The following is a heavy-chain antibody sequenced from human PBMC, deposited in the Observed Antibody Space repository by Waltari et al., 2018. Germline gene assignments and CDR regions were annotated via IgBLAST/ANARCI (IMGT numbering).Heavy chain of an antibody. CDR1: GGSFSGYS. J-gene: IGHJ3*01. CDR3: ASGLYGGSDWFRDMR. Sequence: QVQLQQWGAGLLKPSETLSLTCAVYGGSFSGYSWSWIRQPPGKGLEWIGEINHSGSTNYNPSLRSRVTISVDTSKNQFSLKLSSVTAADTAVYYCASGLYGGSDWFRDMRWGQGTMVTVSS. D-gene: IGHD3-10*01. V-gene: IGHV4-34*01. CDR2: INHSGST.